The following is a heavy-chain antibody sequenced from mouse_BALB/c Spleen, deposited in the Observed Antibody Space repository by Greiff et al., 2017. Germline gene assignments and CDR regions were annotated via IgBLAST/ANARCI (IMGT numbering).Heavy chain of an antibody. CDR2: ISSGSSTI. CDR3: ARSGYYGSSYWFAY. V-gene: IGHV5-17*02. J-gene: IGHJ3*01. CDR1: GFTFSSFG. D-gene: IGHD1-1*01. Sequence: EVKLVESGGGLVQPGGSRKLSCAASGFTFSSFGMHWVRQAPEKGLEWVAYISSGSSTIYYADTVKGRFTISRDNPKNTLFLQMTSLRSEDTAMYYCARSGYYGSSYWFAYWGQGTLVTVSA.